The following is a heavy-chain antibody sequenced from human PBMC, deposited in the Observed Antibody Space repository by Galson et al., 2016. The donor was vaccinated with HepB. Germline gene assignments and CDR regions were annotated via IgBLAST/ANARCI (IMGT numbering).Heavy chain of an antibody. CDR2: ISAYNGNR. D-gene: IGHD1-1*01. J-gene: IGHJ6*02. Sequence: SVKVSCKASGYSFKNYGIKWVREAPGQGLEWVGWISAYNGNRQYAQKFQGRVTMKTDTSASTAYMELRSLRSDDTAVYYCARDTGTTPWDPSYYNYLYIDVWGQGTTVTVSS. CDR1: GYSFKNYG. V-gene: IGHV1-18*04. CDR3: ARDTGTTPWDPSYYNYLYIDV.